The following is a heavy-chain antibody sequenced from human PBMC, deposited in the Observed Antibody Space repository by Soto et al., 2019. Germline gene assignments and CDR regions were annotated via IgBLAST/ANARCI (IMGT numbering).Heavy chain of an antibody. J-gene: IGHJ6*02. D-gene: IGHD2-2*01. CDR1: GGSISSYY. Sequence: SETLSLTCTVSGGSISSYYWSWIRQPPGKGLEWIGYIYYSGSTNYNPSLKSRVTISVDTSKNQFSLKLSSVTAADTAVYYCARGAHQGRVVPAAKHGMDVWGQGTTVTVSS. V-gene: IGHV4-59*01. CDR3: ARGAHQGRVVPAAKHGMDV. CDR2: IYYSGST.